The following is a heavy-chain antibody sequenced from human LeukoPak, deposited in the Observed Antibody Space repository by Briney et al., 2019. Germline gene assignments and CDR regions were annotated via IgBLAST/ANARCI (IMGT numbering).Heavy chain of an antibody. V-gene: IGHV3-7*03. D-gene: IGHD2-15*01. CDR3: ARVRSRQAVLVAFDI. Sequence: PGGSLRLSCAASGFTFSSYWMSWVRQAPGKGLEWVANIKQDGSEKYYVDSVKGRFTISRDNAKNSLYLQMNSPRAEDTAVYYCARVRSRQAVLVAFDIWGQGTMVTVSS. CDR1: GFTFSSYW. J-gene: IGHJ3*02. CDR2: IKQDGSEK.